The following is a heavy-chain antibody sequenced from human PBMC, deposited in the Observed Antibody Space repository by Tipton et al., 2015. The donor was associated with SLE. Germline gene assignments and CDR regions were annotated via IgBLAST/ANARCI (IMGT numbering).Heavy chain of an antibody. V-gene: IGHV3-21*01. D-gene: IGHD5-12*01. CDR2: ISSSSSYI. J-gene: IGHJ4*02. Sequence: SLRLSCAASGFTFSSYSMNWVRQAPGKGLEWVSSISSSSSYIYYADSVKGRFTISRDNAKNSLYLQMNSLRAGDTAVYYCARDRGYSGYDPPGYFDYWGQGTLVTVSS. CDR1: GFTFSSYS. CDR3: ARDRGYSGYDPPGYFDY.